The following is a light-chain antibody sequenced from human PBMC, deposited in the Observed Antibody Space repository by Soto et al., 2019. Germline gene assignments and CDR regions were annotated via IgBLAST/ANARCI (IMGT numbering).Light chain of an antibody. CDR2: AAS. Sequence: DIQMTQSPPSLSASVGDRVTITCRASQSISTYLNWYQEKPGKAPKVLIYAASNLERGVPSRFGGSGSGTDFTLTISSLPREDLGTYYCHQSYSIPWTFGQGTKVEIK. J-gene: IGKJ1*01. CDR3: HQSYSIPWT. CDR1: QSISTY. V-gene: IGKV1-39*01.